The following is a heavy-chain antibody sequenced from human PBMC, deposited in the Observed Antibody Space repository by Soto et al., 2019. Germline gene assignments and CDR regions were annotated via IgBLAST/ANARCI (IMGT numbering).Heavy chain of an antibody. CDR3: ARRTTTVTTDAFDI. CDR1: GGSISSSSSY. CDR2: IYYSGTP. Sequence: SETLSLTCTVSGGSISSSSSYWGWIRQPPGKGLEWIGSIYYSGTPHYNPSLKSRVTISVDTSKNQFSLRLSSVTAADTAVYYCARRTTTVTTDAFDIWGQGTMVTVSS. V-gene: IGHV4-39*01. J-gene: IGHJ3*02. D-gene: IGHD4-17*01.